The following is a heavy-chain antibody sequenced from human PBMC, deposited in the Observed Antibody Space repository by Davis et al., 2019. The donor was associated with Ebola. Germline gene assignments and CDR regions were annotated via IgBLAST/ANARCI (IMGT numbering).Heavy chain of an antibody. V-gene: IGHV5-51*01. CDR2: IYTGDSDT. D-gene: IGHD1-20*01. CDR3: ASLRRTITGMDDGFDI. CDR1: GNTFTSHW. J-gene: IGHJ3*02. Sequence: SLRLSCQEAGNTFTSHWIGWVRQMPGKGREWMGIIYTGDSDTRYRPSFRGQVTISADNSIKTAFLQWSSLKGSDTAMYYCASLRRTITGMDDGFDIWGQGTMVTVSS.